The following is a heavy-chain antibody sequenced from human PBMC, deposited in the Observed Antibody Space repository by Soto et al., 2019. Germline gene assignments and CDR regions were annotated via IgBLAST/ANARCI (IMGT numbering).Heavy chain of an antibody. CDR1: GFTFRSYT. J-gene: IGHJ4*02. D-gene: IGHD6-6*01. CDR2: ITSSSSYT. CDR3: ARAEGSYSSSSFGGH. V-gene: IGHV3-21*01. Sequence: GGSLRLSCAASGFTFRSYTMHWVRQAPGKGLEWVSSITSSSSYTYYADSLRGRFTISRDNAQNSLYLQFNSLRAEDTAVYYCARAEGSYSSSSFGGHWGRGTLVTVSS.